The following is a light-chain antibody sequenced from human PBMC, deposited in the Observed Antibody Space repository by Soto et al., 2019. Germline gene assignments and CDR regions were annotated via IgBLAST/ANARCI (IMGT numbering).Light chain of an antibody. CDR2: EVS. CDR3: SSYTTSSTHV. V-gene: IGLV2-14*01. Sequence: QSVLTQPASVSGSPGQSITISCTGTSSDVGTYEFVSWYQQYPGKAPKLMIYEVSNRPSGVSNRFSGSKSGSTASLTISGLQTEDEAEYYCSSYTTSSTHVFGTGTKVTVL. CDR1: SSDVGTYEF. J-gene: IGLJ1*01.